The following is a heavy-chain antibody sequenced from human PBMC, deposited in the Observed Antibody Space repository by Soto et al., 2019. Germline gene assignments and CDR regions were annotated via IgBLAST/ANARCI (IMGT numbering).Heavy chain of an antibody. V-gene: IGHV4-34*01. D-gene: IGHD2-8*02. Sequence: PSETLSLTCAVYGGSFSGYYWTWIRQPPGTGLEWIGEINHSGSTNYNPSLKSRVTISVDTPKNQFSLKLTSVTAADTAVYYCARDKITGLFDYWGQGTLVIVSS. CDR3: ARDKITGLFDY. CDR2: INHSGST. J-gene: IGHJ4*02. CDR1: GGSFSGYY.